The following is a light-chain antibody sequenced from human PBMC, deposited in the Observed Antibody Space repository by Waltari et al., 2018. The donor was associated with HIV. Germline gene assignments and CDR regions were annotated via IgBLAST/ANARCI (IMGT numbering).Light chain of an antibody. V-gene: IGLV2-23*01. CDR2: KGS. CDR1: SSDVGSSNL. Sequence: QAALTQPASVSGPPGQSLTIYCTGTSSDVGSSNLVSLDQQHPGKAPKLMIYKGSKRPSGVSNRFSGSKSGNTASLTISGLQAEDEADYYCCSYAGSSTLEVFGGGTKLTVL. CDR3: CSYAGSSTLEV. J-gene: IGLJ2*01.